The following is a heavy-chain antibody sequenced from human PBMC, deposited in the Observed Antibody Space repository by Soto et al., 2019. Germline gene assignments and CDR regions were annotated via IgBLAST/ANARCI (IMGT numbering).Heavy chain of an antibody. Sequence: GGSLRLSCAASGFTFSNYSMNWVRQAPGKGLEWVSSISTSSTYIYYADSVKGRFTISRDNAKNSLYLQMNSLRAEDTAVYYCARDSSSSYYYYYGMDVWGQGTTVTVSS. V-gene: IGHV3-21*01. CDR3: ARDSSSSYYYYYGMDV. CDR2: ISTSSTYI. J-gene: IGHJ6*02. D-gene: IGHD6-6*01. CDR1: GFTFSNYS.